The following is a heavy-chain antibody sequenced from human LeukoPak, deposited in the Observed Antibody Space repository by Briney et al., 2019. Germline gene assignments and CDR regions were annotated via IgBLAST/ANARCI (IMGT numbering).Heavy chain of an antibody. D-gene: IGHD2-21*02. CDR1: GLSVRGNY. CDR2: LYSGGST. J-gene: IGHJ4*02. CDR3: ARGCGGDCYPFRDY. V-gene: IGHV3-66*01. Sequence: GGSLRLSCAASGLSVRGNYMSWVGQAPGKGLEWVSVLYSGGSTFYADSVKGRFTVSRDNSKNTLYLQMSSLRAEDTAVYYCARGCGGDCYPFRDYWGQGTLVTVSS.